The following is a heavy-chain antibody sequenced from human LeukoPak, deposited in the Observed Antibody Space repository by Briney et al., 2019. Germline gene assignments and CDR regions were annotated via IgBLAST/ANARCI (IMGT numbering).Heavy chain of an antibody. V-gene: IGHV3-23*01. CDR2: ISGSGGST. Sequence: PGGSLRLSCAASGFTFSSYAMSWVRQAPGKGLEWVSAISGSGGSTYYADSVKGRFTISRDNSKNTLYLQMNSLRAEDTAVYYCAKLYVERNYYGSGRDPFDYWGQGTLVTVSS. CDR3: AKLYVERNYYGSGRDPFDY. CDR1: GFTFSSYA. D-gene: IGHD3-10*01. J-gene: IGHJ4*02.